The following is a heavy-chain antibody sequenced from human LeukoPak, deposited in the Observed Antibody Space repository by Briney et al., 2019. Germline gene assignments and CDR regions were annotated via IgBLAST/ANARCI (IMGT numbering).Heavy chain of an antibody. CDR2: ISSSSSTI. CDR1: GFTFSSYS. Sequence: GGSLRLSCAASGFTFSSYSMNWVRQAPGKGLEWVSYISSSSSTIYYADSVKGRFTISRDNAKNSLYLQMNSLRAEDTAVYYCASSGRYDYVWGSYRPYYFDYWGQGTLVTVSP. CDR3: ASSGRYDYVWGSYRPYYFDY. D-gene: IGHD3-16*02. J-gene: IGHJ4*02. V-gene: IGHV3-48*04.